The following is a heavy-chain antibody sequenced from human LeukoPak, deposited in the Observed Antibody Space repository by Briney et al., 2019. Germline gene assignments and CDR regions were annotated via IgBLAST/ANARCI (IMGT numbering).Heavy chain of an antibody. CDR2: IYHSGST. CDR1: GGSIGSSNW. D-gene: IGHD5-12*01. J-gene: IGHJ4*02. Sequence: SETLSLTCAVSGGSIGSSNWWSWVRQPPGKGLEWIWEIYHSGSTNYNPSLKSRVTISVDTSKNQFSLKLSSVTAADTAMYYCARVSGYDWESFYDYWGQGSLVTVSS. V-gene: IGHV4-4*02. CDR3: ARVSGYDWESFYDY.